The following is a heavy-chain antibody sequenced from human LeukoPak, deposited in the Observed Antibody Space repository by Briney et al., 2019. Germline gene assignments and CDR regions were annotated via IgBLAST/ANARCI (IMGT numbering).Heavy chain of an antibody. V-gene: IGHV1-18*01. CDR1: GYTFTSYG. CDR2: ISAYNGNT. J-gene: IGHJ4*02. CDR3: ARLLFAVAAKAPLGY. D-gene: IGHD6-19*01. Sequence: ASVKVSCKASGYTFTSYGISWVRQAPGQGLEWMGWISAYNGNTNYAQKLQGRVTMTTDTSTSTAYMELRSLRSDDTAVYYCARLLFAVAAKAPLGYWGQGTLVTVSS.